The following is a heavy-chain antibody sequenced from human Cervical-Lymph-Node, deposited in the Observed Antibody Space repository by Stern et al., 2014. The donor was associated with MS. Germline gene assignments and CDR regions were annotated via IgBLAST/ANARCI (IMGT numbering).Heavy chain of an antibody. D-gene: IGHD1-26*01. J-gene: IGHJ5*02. Sequence: VQLVESGPGLVKPSQTLSLTCTVSGGSISSSGYYWSWIRQPADKGLEWIGRIHDSGSTYYNPSLKSRVTLSMDTAKNPFSLKLPFVTAADTAVYYCATTRWDLFTWNWFDPWGQGTLVTVSS. V-gene: IGHV4-61*02. CDR2: IHDSGST. CDR3: ATTRWDLFTWNWFDP. CDR1: GGSISSSGYY.